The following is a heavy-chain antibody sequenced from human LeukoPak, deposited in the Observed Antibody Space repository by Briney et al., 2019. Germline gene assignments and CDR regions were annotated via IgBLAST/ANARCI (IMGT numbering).Heavy chain of an antibody. J-gene: IGHJ4*02. Sequence: GRSLRLSCAASGFTFSSYGMHWVRQAPGKGLEWVAVISYDGSNKYYADSVKGRFTISRDNSKNTLYLQTNSLRAEDTAVYYCAKDPLRYCSGGSCGGVDYWGQGTLVTVSS. V-gene: IGHV3-30*18. CDR2: ISYDGSNK. CDR3: AKDPLRYCSGGSCGGVDY. CDR1: GFTFSSYG. D-gene: IGHD2-15*01.